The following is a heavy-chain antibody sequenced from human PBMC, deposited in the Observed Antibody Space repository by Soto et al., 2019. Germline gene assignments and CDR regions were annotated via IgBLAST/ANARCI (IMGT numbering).Heavy chain of an antibody. V-gene: IGHV4-59*01. CDR2: IYYSGST. CDR3: ARGWASSWDYFDY. D-gene: IGHD6-13*01. J-gene: IGHJ4*02. Sequence: SETLSLTCTVSGGSISSYYWSWIRQPPGKGLEWIGYIYYSGSTNYSPSLKRRVSISVDTSKNHFFLKLNSVTAADTAVYYCARGWASSWDYFDYWGQGTQVTVSS. CDR1: GGSISSYY.